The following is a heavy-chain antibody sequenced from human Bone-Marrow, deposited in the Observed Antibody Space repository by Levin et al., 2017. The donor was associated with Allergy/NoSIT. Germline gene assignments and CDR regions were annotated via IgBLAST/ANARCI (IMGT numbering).Heavy chain of an antibody. Sequence: PGGSLRLSCAASGFTFSSYAMNWVRQVPGKGLEWVSSISSSGETTYHEDLVKGRFTISRDNSNNTVFLQINSLRAEDTAIYYCARAWPVTSKRGYVFDFWGQGTMVTVSS. D-gene: IGHD4-17*01. CDR2: ISSSGETT. CDR1: GFTFSSYA. CDR3: ARAWPVTSKRGYVFDF. V-gene: IGHV3-23*01. J-gene: IGHJ3*01.